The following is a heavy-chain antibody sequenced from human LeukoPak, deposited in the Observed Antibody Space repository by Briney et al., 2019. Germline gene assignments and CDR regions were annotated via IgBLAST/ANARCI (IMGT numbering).Heavy chain of an antibody. V-gene: IGHV1-18*01. Sequence: ASVKVSCKASGYTFTSYGISWVRQAPGQGLEWMGWISAYNGNTNYAQKLQGRVTMTTDTSTSTAYMELRSLRSDDTAVYYCARVNSVGPLGYCSGGSCLGWFDPWGQGTLVTVSS. CDR1: GYTFTSYG. J-gene: IGHJ5*02. CDR2: ISAYNGNT. D-gene: IGHD2-15*01. CDR3: ARVNSVGPLGYCSGGSCLGWFDP.